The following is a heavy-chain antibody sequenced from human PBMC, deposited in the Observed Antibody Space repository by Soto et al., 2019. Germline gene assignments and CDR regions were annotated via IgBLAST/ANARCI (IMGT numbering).Heavy chain of an antibody. CDR2: INTYNGKT. D-gene: IGHD1-1*01. J-gene: IGHJ4*02. Sequence: QAQLVQSGPEVKKPGASLKVSRKASGYGFTNYGISWVRQAPGEGLEWMGWINTYNGKTTYAEALQGRVSLTTDTSTGTADMELTNVRSDDTALYYCARTWNDVFDLWGQGTLVVVSS. CDR3: ARTWNDVFDL. V-gene: IGHV1-18*01. CDR1: GYGFTNYG.